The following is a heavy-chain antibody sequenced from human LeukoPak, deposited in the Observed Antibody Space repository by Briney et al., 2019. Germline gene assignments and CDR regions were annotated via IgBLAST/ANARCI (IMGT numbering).Heavy chain of an antibody. J-gene: IGHJ5*02. CDR1: GYTFTGYY. V-gene: IGHV1-2*02. D-gene: IGHD6-13*01. CDR3: ARGPIAAAGLNWFDP. Sequence: ASVKVSCKASGYTFTGYYMHWVRQAPGQGLEWMGWINPNSGGTNYAQKFQGRVTMTRDTSISTAYMELSRLRSDDTAVYYCARGPIAAAGLNWFDPWGQGTLVTVSS. CDR2: INPNSGGT.